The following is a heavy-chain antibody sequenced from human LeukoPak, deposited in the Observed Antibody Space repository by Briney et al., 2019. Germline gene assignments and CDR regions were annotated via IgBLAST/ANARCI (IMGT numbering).Heavy chain of an antibody. CDR2: IYTSGST. J-gene: IGHJ4*02. D-gene: IGHD5-18*01. Sequence: PSQTLSLTCTVSGVSISSGSYYWSWIRQPAGKGLEWIGRIYTSGSTNYNPSLKSRVTISVDTSKNQFSLKLSSVTAADTAVYYCARDTVPNTAMAEGVIDYWGQGTLVTVSS. CDR1: GVSISSGSYY. V-gene: IGHV4-61*02. CDR3: ARDTVPNTAMAEGVIDY.